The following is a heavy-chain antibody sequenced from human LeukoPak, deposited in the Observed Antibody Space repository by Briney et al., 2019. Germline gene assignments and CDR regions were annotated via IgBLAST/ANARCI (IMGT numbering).Heavy chain of an antibody. CDR1: GGSISSGRYY. D-gene: IGHD4/OR15-4a*01. CDR3: ARYHVLNRGVNWLDP. CDR2: IETSGTT. Sequence: SQTLSLTCTVSGGSISSGRYYWSWIRQPAGKGLEWVGRIETSGTTKYNPSLNSRATISVDTSKNQFSLKLNSVTAADTAVYYCARYHVLNRGVNWLDPWGQGILVTVSS. V-gene: IGHV4-61*02. J-gene: IGHJ5*02.